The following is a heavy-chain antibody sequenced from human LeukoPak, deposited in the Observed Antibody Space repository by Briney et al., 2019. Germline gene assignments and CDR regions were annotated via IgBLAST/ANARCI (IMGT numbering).Heavy chain of an antibody. Sequence: PGGSLRLSCAASGFTFSSYGMHWVRQAPGKGLEWVAFIRYDGSNKFYADSVKGRFTISRDNSKNTLCLQMNSLRAEDTAVYYCAKDLYGSGSYQIRLFDYWGQGTLVTVSS. CDR2: IRYDGSNK. D-gene: IGHD3-10*01. V-gene: IGHV3-30*02. CDR1: GFTFSSYG. J-gene: IGHJ4*02. CDR3: AKDLYGSGSYQIRLFDY.